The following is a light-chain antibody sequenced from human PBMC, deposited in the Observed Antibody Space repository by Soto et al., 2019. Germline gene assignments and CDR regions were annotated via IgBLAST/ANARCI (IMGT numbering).Light chain of an antibody. CDR1: QSVLYSSNNKDY. Sequence: DIVMTQSPDSLAVSLGERATINCKSSQSVLYSSNNKDYLAWYQHKPVQPPKLLFYWASTRESGVPDLFSGRWSGTDCTLTFSSPQAEHVAGDYWQQYYSTPWTFGQGNKVEIK. CDR3: QQYYSTPWT. V-gene: IGKV4-1*01. CDR2: WAS. J-gene: IGKJ1*01.